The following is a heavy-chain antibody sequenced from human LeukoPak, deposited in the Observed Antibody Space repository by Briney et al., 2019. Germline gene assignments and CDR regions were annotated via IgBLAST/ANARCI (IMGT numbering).Heavy chain of an antibody. D-gene: IGHD1-7*01. CDR3: ARDYNWNYYRFYAFDI. V-gene: IGHV1-18*01. CDR1: GYTFTSYG. Sequence: ASVKVSCKASGYTFTSYGISWVRQAPGQGLEWMGWISAYNGNTNYAQKLQGGVTMTTDTSTSTAYMELRSLRSDDTAVYYCARDYNWNYYRFYAFDIWGQGTMVTVSS. J-gene: IGHJ3*02. CDR2: ISAYNGNT.